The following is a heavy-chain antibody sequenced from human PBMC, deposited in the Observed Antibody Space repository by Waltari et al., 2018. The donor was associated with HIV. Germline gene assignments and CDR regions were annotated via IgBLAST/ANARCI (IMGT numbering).Heavy chain of an antibody. CDR1: GFTVSSNY. CDR2: IYSGGST. D-gene: IGHD3-22*01. Sequence: EVQLVETGGGLIQHGGSLGLSCAPSGFTVSSNYMSWVRQAPGKGLEWVSVIYSGGSTYYADSVKGRFTISRDNSKNTLYLQMNSLRAEDTAVYYCASSPSSGTRNDYWGQGTLVTVSS. CDR3: ASSPSSGTRNDY. J-gene: IGHJ4*02. V-gene: IGHV3-53*02.